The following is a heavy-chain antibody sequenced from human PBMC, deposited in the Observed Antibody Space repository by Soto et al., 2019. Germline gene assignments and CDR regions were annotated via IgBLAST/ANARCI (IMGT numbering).Heavy chain of an antibody. D-gene: IGHD5-12*01. J-gene: IGHJ4*02. CDR1: GFTFSDYY. V-gene: IGHV3-11*01. CDR2: VSDSGTTI. CDR3: GRDLQVLRYRGYDFDDY. Sequence: SLRLSCAASGFTFSDYYMGLIRRAPGKGREWVSYVSDSGTTIYYTDSVRGRFTVSRDNAKNSLXXXXXSLRXXXAAVDYCGRDLQVLRYRGYDFDDYLGPGTLLPVSP.